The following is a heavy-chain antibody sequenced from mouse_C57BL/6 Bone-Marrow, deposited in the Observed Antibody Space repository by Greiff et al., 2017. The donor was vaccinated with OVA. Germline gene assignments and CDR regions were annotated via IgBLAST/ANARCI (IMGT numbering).Heavy chain of an antibody. V-gene: IGHV5-4*01. J-gene: IGHJ3*01. CDR3: ARDYYGSSFAY. Sequence: EVKLVESGGGLVKPGGSLKLSCAASGFTFSSYAMSWVRQTPEKRLEWVATISDGGSYTYYPDNVKGRFTISRDNAKNNLYLQMSHLKSEDTAVYYCARDYYGSSFAYWGQGTLVTVSA. CDR1: GFTFSSYA. D-gene: IGHD1-1*01. CDR2: ISDGGSYT.